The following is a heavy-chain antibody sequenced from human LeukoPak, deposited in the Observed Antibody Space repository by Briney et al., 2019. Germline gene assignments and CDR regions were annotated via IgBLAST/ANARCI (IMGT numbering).Heavy chain of an antibody. J-gene: IGHJ5*02. D-gene: IGHD6-19*01. CDR2: ISSSSSYI. V-gene: IGHV3-21*01. Sequence: PGGSLRLSCAASGFTFSSYSMNWVRQAPGKGLEWVSSISSSSSYIYYADSVKGRFTISRDNAKNPLYLQMNSLRAEDTAVYYCARVSSPVAGTRWFDPWGQGTLVTVSS. CDR1: GFTFSSYS. CDR3: ARVSSPVAGTRWFDP.